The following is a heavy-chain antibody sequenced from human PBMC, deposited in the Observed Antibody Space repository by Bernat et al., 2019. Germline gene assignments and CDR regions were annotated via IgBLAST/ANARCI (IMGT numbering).Heavy chain of an antibody. CDR2: IYWDDDK. J-gene: IGHJ5*02. CDR1: GFSLSTSGVG. CDR3: AHRGILSGSWDSVLLDL. V-gene: IGHV2-5*02. Sequence: QITLKESGPTLVKSTQTLTLTCTFSGFSLSTSGVGVAWIRQPPGKALEWLAVIYWDDDKRYSPSLRSRLTISKDTSRNQVVLTMTNMDPVDTATYYCAHRGILSGSWDSVLLDLWGQGTLVTVSS. D-gene: IGHD6-13*01.